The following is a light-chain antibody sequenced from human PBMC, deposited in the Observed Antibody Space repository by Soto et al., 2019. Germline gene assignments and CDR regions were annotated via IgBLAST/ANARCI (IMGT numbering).Light chain of an antibody. Sequence: QSALTQPASLAGSPGQSITIPCNGTSNDIGGYNFVSWFQQHPGKAPKLLICDVTRRPSGVSARFSGSKSGNTASLTISGLQAEDEADYCSNSLSGGNPLYVFGSVTKLTVL. CDR2: DVT. CDR1: SNDIGGYNF. CDR3: NSLSGGNPLYV. J-gene: IGLJ1*01. V-gene: IGLV2-14*01.